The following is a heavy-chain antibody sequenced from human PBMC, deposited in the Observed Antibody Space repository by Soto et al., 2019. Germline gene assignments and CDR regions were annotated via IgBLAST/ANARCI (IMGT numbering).Heavy chain of an antibody. CDR3: ARGGVRGYSGCDDNWFDP. CDR2: IYHSGST. D-gene: IGHD5-12*01. CDR1: SGSISSSNW. J-gene: IGHJ5*02. V-gene: IGHV4-4*02. Sequence: SETLSLTCAVSSGSISSSNWWSWVRQPPGKGLEWIGEIYHSGSTNYNPSLKSRVTISVDKSKNQFSLKLSSVTAADTAVYYCARGGVRGYSGCDDNWFDPWGQGTLVTVSS.